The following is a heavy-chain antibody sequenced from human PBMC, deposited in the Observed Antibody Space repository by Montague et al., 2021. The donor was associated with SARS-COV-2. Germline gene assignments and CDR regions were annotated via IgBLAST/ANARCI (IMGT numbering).Heavy chain of an antibody. Sequence: SETLSLTCTVSGGSISTYYWNWIRQFPGKGLEWIGYIDYSGSTNXNPSLQSRVIISVDRSKIQFSLKLNSVTAADTAIYYCARVHYDNSYGMDSWGQGTTVTVSS. V-gene: IGHV4-59*01. J-gene: IGHJ6*02. CDR1: GGSISTYY. CDR2: IDYSGST. CDR3: ARVHYDNSYGMDS. D-gene: IGHD3-9*01.